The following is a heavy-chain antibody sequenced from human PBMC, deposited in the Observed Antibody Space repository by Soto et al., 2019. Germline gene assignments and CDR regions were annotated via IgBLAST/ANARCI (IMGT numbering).Heavy chain of an antibody. Sequence: LRLSCAASGVTFSSYAMSWVRQAPGKGLEWASAISGSGGSTYYADSVRGRFTISRDNSKNTLYLQMNSLRAEDTAVYYCAKEVLQGYFDYWGQGTLVTVSS. CDR2: ISGSGGST. CDR3: AKEVLQGYFDY. D-gene: IGHD1-1*01. CDR1: GVTFSSYA. V-gene: IGHV3-23*01. J-gene: IGHJ4*02.